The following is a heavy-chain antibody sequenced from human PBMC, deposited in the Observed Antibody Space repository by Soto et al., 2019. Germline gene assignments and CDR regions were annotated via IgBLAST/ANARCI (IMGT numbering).Heavy chain of an antibody. Sequence: QPGGSLRLSCAASGFTFSNYAMSWVRQAPGKGLEWVSSISDSGGSTYYADSVKGRFTISRDSSKNTVFLQMNSLRAEDTAMYYCAKEDCRYCSGGSPVDFWGHGTLVTVSS. V-gene: IGHV3-23*01. J-gene: IGHJ4*01. CDR3: AKEDCRYCSGGSPVDF. CDR1: GFTFSNYA. D-gene: IGHD2-15*01. CDR2: ISDSGGST.